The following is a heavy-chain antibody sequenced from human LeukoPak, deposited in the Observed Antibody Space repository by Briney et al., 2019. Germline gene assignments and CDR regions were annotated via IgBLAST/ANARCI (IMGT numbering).Heavy chain of an antibody. V-gene: IGHV1-69*04. CDR1: GGTFSSYA. CDR3: ARDPSIVAAVP. D-gene: IGHD6-13*01. J-gene: IGHJ5*02. Sequence: GASVKVSCKASGGTFSSYAISWVRQAPGQGLEWMGRIIPILGIANYAQKFQGRVTITADKSTSTAYMELSSLRSEDTAVYYCARDPSIVAAVPWGQGTLVTVSS. CDR2: IIPILGIA.